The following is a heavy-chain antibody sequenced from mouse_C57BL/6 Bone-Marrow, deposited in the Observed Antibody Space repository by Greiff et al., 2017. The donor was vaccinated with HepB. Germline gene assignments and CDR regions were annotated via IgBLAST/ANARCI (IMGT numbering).Heavy chain of an antibody. D-gene: IGHD1-1*01. V-gene: IGHV6-6*01. CDR3: TPIYYYGSSKGYYAMDY. Sequence: EVKLMESGGGLVQPGGSMKLSCAASGFTFSDAWMDWVRQSPEKGLEWVAEIRNKANNHATYYAESVKGRFTISRDDSKSSVYLQMNSLRAEDTGIYYWTPIYYYGSSKGYYAMDYWGQGTSVTVSS. CDR2: IRNKANNHAT. CDR1: GFTFSDAW. J-gene: IGHJ4*01.